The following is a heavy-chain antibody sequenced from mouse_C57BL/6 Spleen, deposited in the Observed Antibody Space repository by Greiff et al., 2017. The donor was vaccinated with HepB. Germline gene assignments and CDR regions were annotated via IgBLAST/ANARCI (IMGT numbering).Heavy chain of an antibody. CDR3: ARWNYGSSYGYFDV. Sequence: EVQLVESGPELVKPGASVKISCKASGYSFTDYNMNWVKQSNGKSLEWIGVINPNYGTTSYNQKFKGKATLTVDQSSSTAYMQLNSLTSEDSAVYYWARWNYGSSYGYFDVWGTGTTVTVSS. D-gene: IGHD1-1*01. CDR2: INPNYGTT. V-gene: IGHV1-39*01. CDR1: GYSFTDYN. J-gene: IGHJ1*03.